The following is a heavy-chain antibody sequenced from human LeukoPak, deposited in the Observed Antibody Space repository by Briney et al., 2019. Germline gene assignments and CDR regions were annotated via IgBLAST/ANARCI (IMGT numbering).Heavy chain of an antibody. CDR1: GFTLSTYA. J-gene: IGHJ3*02. V-gene: IGHV3-30-3*02. CDR3: ANEYSKGDI. D-gene: IGHD4-11*01. Sequence: GRSVRLSCAASGFTLSTYAMHWVRQAPGKGLEWVSMISFDGGATYYTDSVKGRFTISRDTSNNMVYLQMNSLRAEDAAVYYCANEYSKGDIWGQGTMVTVSS. CDR2: ISFDGGAT.